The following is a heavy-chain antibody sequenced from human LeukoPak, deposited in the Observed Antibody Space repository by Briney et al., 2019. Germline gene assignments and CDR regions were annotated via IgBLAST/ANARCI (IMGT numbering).Heavy chain of an antibody. CDR3: ASSTYYDFWSGYLDYYYGMDV. J-gene: IGHJ6*02. V-gene: IGHV4-4*07. D-gene: IGHD3-3*01. CDR2: IYTSGSP. Sequence: PSETLSLTCTVSGGSISSYYWSWIRQPAGKGLEWIGRIYTSGSPNYNPSLKSRVTMSVDTSKNQFSLKLSSVTAADTAVYYCASSTYYDFWSGYLDYYYGMDVWGQGTTVTVSS. CDR1: GGSISSYY.